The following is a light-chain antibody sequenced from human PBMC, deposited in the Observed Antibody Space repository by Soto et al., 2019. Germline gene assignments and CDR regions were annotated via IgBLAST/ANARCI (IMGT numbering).Light chain of an antibody. J-gene: IGKJ1*01. Sequence: VMTQSAAALSVSPGERATLSCRASQSIRSHYLAWYQQKPGQAPRLLIYGASSRATGIPDRFSGSESGTDFTLSISRLEPDDFAVYYCQQYGSSVTFGQGAKVDNK. CDR3: QQYGSSVT. CDR1: QSIRSHY. CDR2: GAS. V-gene: IGKV3-20*01.